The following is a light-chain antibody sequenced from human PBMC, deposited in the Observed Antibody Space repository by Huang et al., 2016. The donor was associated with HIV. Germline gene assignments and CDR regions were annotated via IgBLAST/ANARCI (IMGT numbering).Light chain of an antibody. CDR1: QGIGNS. CDR3: QQYYGTPVT. CDR2: AAS. V-gene: IGKV1-NL1*01. J-gene: IGKJ4*01. Sequence: DIQVTQSPTSLSASVGDRVTIPCRASQGIGNSVAWYQQDPGQAPKLLVYAASRLKSGVPSRFSGSGSGTDFTLTISSLQPEDSATFHCQQYYGTPVTFGGGTKIEIK.